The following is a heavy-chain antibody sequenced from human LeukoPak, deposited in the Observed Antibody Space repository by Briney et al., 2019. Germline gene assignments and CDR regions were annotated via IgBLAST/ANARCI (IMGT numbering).Heavy chain of an antibody. V-gene: IGHV3-48*03. CDR3: ARDPHSHIVVVPAAYYYYGMDV. CDR2: ISSSGSTI. D-gene: IGHD2-2*01. J-gene: IGHJ6*02. Sequence: GGSLRLSCAASGFTFSSYEMNWVRQAPGKGPEWVSYISSSGSTIYYADSVKGRFTISRDNAKNSLYLQMNSLRAEDTAVYYCARDPHSHIVVVPAAYYYYGMDVWGQGTTVTVSS. CDR1: GFTFSSYE.